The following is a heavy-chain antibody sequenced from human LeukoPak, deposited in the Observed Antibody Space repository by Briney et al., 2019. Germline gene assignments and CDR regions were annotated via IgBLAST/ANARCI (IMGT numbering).Heavy chain of an antibody. V-gene: IGHV1-18*01. J-gene: IGHJ4*02. CDR3: AREEGITIFGVVTGTLDY. CDR2: ISAYNGNT. CDR1: GYTFTSYG. D-gene: IGHD3-3*01. Sequence: GASVKVSCKVSGYTFTSYGISWVRQAPGQGLEWMGWISAYNGNTNYAQKLQGRVTMTTDTSTSTAYMELRSLRSDDTAVYYCAREEGITIFGVVTGTLDYWGQGTLVTVSS.